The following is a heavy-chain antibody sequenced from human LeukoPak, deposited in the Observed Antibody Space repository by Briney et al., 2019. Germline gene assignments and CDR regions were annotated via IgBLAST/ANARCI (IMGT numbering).Heavy chain of an antibody. D-gene: IGHD3-22*01. Sequence: GGSLRLSCAASGFTFSSYAMTWVRQAPGKGLEWVSTITADGDYTYYADSVKGRFTISRDNSKNTLYLQMNSLRDEDTAVYYCVKVKFEGSDYYPHGSSFDYWGQGSLVTVSS. J-gene: IGHJ4*02. CDR2: ITADGDYT. V-gene: IGHV3-23*01. CDR3: VKVKFEGSDYYPHGSSFDY. CDR1: GFTFSSYA.